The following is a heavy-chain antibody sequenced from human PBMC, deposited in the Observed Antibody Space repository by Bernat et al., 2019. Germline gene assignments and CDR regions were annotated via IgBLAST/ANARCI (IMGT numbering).Heavy chain of an antibody. CDR1: GLSFDDYG. D-gene: IGHD3-10*01. Sequence: EVQLVESGGGLVQPGRSLRLSCEASGLSFDDYGMHWVRQAPGKGLEWVSSISWNSGSIGYGDSVQGRFTVSRDNAKNSLCLKMNSLRPEDSALYYCAKDKVGSATYYCLDYWGRGTLVTVSS. CDR2: ISWNSGSI. CDR3: AKDKVGSATYYCLDY. J-gene: IGHJ4*02. V-gene: IGHV3-9*01.